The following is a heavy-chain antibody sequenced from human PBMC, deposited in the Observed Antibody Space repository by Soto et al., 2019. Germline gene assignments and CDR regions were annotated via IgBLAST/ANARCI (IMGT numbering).Heavy chain of an antibody. V-gene: IGHV4-59*08. CDR2: IFYSGST. CDR1: GGSISDYY. CDR3: ARYQQYYEH. J-gene: IGHJ1*01. Sequence: QVQLQESGPGLVKPSETLPLTCTVSGGSISDYYWTWIRQPPGKGLEWIGYIFYSGSTNYNPSLNRRVTISVDTSKNQFSLRLSSVTAADTAVYYCARYQQYYEHWGQGTLVTVSS.